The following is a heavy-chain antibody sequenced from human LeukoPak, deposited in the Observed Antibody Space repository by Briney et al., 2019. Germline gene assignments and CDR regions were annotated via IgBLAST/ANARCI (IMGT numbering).Heavy chain of an antibody. Sequence: GGSLRLSCAASGFTFSSYAMHWVRQAPGKGLEWVAVISYDGSNKCYADSVKGRFTISRDNSKNTLYLQMNSLRAEDTAVYYCARVGLGDQPLWYFDLWGRGTLVTVSS. CDR3: ARVGLGDQPLWYFDL. V-gene: IGHV3-30*04. CDR1: GFTFSSYA. CDR2: ISYDGSNK. D-gene: IGHD2-21*02. J-gene: IGHJ2*01.